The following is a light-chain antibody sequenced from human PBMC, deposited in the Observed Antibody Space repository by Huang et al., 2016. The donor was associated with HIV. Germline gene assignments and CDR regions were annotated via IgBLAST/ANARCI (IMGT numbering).Light chain of an antibody. CDR3: QQSYSSRRT. CDR1: QTINSY. Sequence: DIQMTLSPSSLSASVGDRVTITCRGSQTINSYLHWYQQKPGKAPQLLIYAASNLKSGVPSRFSGGGSGTDFTLTISRLQPEDVADYYCQQSYSSRRTFGQGTKVDIK. CDR2: AAS. J-gene: IGKJ1*01. V-gene: IGKV1-39*01.